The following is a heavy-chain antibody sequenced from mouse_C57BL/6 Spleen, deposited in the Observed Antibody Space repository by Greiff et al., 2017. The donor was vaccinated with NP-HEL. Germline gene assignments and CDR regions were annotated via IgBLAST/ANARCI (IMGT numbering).Heavy chain of an antibody. CDR2: IDPSDSYT. V-gene: IGHV1-69*01. CDR1: GYTFTSYW. Sequence: QVQLQQPGAELVMPGASVKLSCKASGYTFTSYWMHWVKQRPGQGLEWIGEIDPSDSYTNYNQKFKGKSTLTVDKSSSTAYMQLSSLTSEDSAVYYCARNYGNYEGFAYWGQGTLVTVSA. D-gene: IGHD2-1*01. CDR3: ARNYGNYEGFAY. J-gene: IGHJ3*01.